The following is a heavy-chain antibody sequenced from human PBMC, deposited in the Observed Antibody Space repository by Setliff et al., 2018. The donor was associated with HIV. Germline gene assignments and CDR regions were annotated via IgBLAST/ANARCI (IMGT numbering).Heavy chain of an antibody. CDR3: ARSKTFYDFWGGYYTHGAFKI. D-gene: IGHD3-3*01. CDR2: IYYSGST. J-gene: IGHJ3*02. CDR1: GDSVSSSSYY. Sequence: PSETLSLTCSVSGDSVSSSSYYWSWIRQPPGKGLEWIGYIYYSGSTNYNPSLKRRVTISVDTSKNQFSLRLNSVTAADTAVYYCARSKTFYDFWGGYYTHGAFKIWGLGTMVTVS. V-gene: IGHV4-61*01.